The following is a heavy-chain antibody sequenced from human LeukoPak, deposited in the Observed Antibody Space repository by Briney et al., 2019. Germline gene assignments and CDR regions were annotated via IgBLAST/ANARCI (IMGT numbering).Heavy chain of an antibody. CDR3: ARGQRRLPMLRGVGPQIWFDP. CDR1: GGSFSGLY. Sequence: SETLSLTCTDYGGSFSGLYWSWIRQPPGKGLEWIGEINHSGITNYSPSLQSRVTISVDTSKNQFSLNLTSVTAADTAVYYCARGQRRLPMLRGVGPQIWFDPWGQGTLVTVSS. CDR2: INHSGIT. D-gene: IGHD3-10*01. J-gene: IGHJ5*02. V-gene: IGHV4-34*01.